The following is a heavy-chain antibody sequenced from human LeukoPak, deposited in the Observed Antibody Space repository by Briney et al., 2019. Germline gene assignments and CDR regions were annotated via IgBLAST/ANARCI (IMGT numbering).Heavy chain of an antibody. Sequence: GGSLRLSCATSGFSFNRRGMNWVRQPPGKGLEWASYISPRSETIFYAESVQGRFAVSRDDAKGSLYLQMHTLRVEDTAEYYCARIDGPTVFTYYMDLWGKGTTVTVAS. D-gene: IGHD3-16*01. CDR2: ISPRSETI. J-gene: IGHJ6*03. CDR1: GFSFNRRG. CDR3: ARIDGPTVFTYYMDL. V-gene: IGHV3-48*04.